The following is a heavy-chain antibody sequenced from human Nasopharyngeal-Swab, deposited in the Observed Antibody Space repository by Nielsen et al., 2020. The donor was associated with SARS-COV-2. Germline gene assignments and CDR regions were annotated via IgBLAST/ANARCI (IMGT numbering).Heavy chain of an antibody. CDR3: TRESCSDGNCYWGDYFDL. Sequence: WIRQPPGKGLEWLGFTRRKDFGGTTGYAASVKGRFIISRDDSKSIAYLQINSLKTEDTAVYYCTRESCSDGNCYWGDYFDLWGQGTLVTVSS. D-gene: IGHD2-15*01. CDR2: TRRKDFGGTT. V-gene: IGHV3-49*02. J-gene: IGHJ4*02.